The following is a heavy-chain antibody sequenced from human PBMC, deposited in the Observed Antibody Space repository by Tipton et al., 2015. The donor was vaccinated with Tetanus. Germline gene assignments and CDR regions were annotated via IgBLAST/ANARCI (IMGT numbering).Heavy chain of an antibody. CDR3: ARARLRLGELPLQGYFDY. CDR2: ISSSSSYI. J-gene: IGHJ4*02. D-gene: IGHD3-16*01. V-gene: IGHV3-21*01. Sequence: SLRLSCAASGFTFSSYSMNWVRQAPGKGLEWVSSISSSSSYIYYADSVKGRFTISRDNAKNSLYLQMNSLRAEDTAVYYCARARLRLGELPLQGYFDYWGQGTLVTVSS. CDR1: GFTFSSYS.